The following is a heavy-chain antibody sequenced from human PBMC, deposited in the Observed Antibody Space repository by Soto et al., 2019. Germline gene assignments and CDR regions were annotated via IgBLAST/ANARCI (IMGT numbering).Heavy chain of an antibody. D-gene: IGHD6-13*01. V-gene: IGHV4-4*02. Sequence: SETLSLTCAVSGGSISSSNWWSWVRQPPGKGLEWIGEIYHSGSTNYNPSLKSRVTISVDKSKNQFSLKLSSVTAADTAVYYCARDSGREQQRMNFDDWGQGTLGNVSS. CDR3: ARDSGREQQRMNFDD. CDR1: GGSISSSNW. CDR2: IYHSGST. J-gene: IGHJ4*02.